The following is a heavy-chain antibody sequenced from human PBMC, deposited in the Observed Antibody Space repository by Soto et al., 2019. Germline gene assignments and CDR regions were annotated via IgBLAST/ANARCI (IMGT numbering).Heavy chain of an antibody. J-gene: IGHJ3*02. CDR3: AKGRYYYDSSGYYPGLNDAFDI. Sequence: GGSLRLSCAASGFTFSSYGMHWVRQAPGKGLEWVAVISYDGSNKYYADSVKGRFTISRDNSKNTLYLQMNSLRAEDTAVYYCAKGRYYYDSSGYYPGLNDAFDIWGQGTMVTVSS. D-gene: IGHD3-22*01. CDR1: GFTFSSYG. CDR2: ISYDGSNK. V-gene: IGHV3-30*18.